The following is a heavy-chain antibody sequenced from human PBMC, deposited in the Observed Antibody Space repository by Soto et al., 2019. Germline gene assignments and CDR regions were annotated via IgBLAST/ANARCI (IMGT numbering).Heavy chain of an antibody. CDR1: GGTFSSYA. Sequence: SVKVSCKASGGTFSSYAISWVRQAPGQGLEWMGGIIPIFGTANYAQKFQGRVTITADESTSTAYMELSSLRSEDTAVYYCARDLGAGGPNPWFAPWGQGTLVIVSS. CDR3: ARDLGAGGPNPWFAP. J-gene: IGHJ5*02. CDR2: IIPIFGTA. V-gene: IGHV1-69*13. D-gene: IGHD3-10*01.